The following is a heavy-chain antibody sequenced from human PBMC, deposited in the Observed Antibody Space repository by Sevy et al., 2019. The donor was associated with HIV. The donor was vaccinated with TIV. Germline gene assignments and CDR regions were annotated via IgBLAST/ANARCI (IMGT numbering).Heavy chain of an antibody. V-gene: IGHV4-59*01. CDR2: IYYSGRT. CDR3: ARALQNYYYGMDV. CDR1: GDSIHNYY. J-gene: IGHJ6*02. Sequence: PETLSLTCTVSGDSIHNYYWTWIRQPPGKGLEWIGYIYYSGRTNYNPSLKSRVTISEDTSKNQFFLKLTSVTAADTAVYYCARALQNYYYGMDVWGQGTTVTVSS.